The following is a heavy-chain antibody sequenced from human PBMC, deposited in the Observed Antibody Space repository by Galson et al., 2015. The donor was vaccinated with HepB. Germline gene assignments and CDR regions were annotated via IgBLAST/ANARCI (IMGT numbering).Heavy chain of an antibody. Sequence: SLRLSCAASGFTFSSYSMNWVRQAPGKGLEWVSYISSSSSTIYYADSVKGRFTISRDNAKNSLYLQMNSLRAEDTAVYYCARVGYYDILTGYFDTHFDYWGQGTLVTVSS. CDR2: ISSSSSTI. J-gene: IGHJ4*02. CDR3: ARVGYYDILTGYFDTHFDY. V-gene: IGHV3-48*01. D-gene: IGHD3-9*01. CDR1: GFTFSSYS.